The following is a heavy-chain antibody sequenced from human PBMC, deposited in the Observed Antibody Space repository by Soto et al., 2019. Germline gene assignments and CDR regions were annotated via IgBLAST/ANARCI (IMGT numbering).Heavy chain of an antibody. CDR1: GGTFSSYA. J-gene: IGHJ6*02. Sequence: SVKVSCKASGGTFSSYAISWVRQAPGQGLEWMGGIIPIFGTANYAQKFQGRVTITADESTSTAYMELSSLRSEDTAVYYCARARLTTVTTSYYYYGMDVWGQGTTVTVSS. CDR3: ARARLTTVTTSYYYYGMDV. V-gene: IGHV1-69*13. D-gene: IGHD4-17*01. CDR2: IIPIFGTA.